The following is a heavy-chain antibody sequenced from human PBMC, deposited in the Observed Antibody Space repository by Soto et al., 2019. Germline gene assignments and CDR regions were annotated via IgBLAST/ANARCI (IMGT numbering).Heavy chain of an antibody. Sequence: TLSLTCTVSGGSIGSGGYYWSWIRQHPGKGLEWIGYIYYSGSTYYNPSLKSRVTISVDTSKNQFSLKLSSVTAADTAVYYCARSARPEYYYDSSGYSDFDYWGQGTLVTVSS. D-gene: IGHD3-22*01. CDR3: ARSARPEYYYDSSGYSDFDY. J-gene: IGHJ4*02. CDR2: IYYSGST. CDR1: GGSIGSGGYY. V-gene: IGHV4-31*03.